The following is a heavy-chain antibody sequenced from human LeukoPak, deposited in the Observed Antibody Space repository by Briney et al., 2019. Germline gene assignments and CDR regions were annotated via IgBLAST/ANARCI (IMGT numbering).Heavy chain of an antibody. CDR1: GGSFSGYY. CDR2: INHSGST. V-gene: IGHV4-34*01. CDR3: ARGPNYYGSGSYIGGRWDAFDI. J-gene: IGHJ3*02. Sequence: SETLSLTCAVYGGSFSGYYWSWIRQPPGKGLEWIGEINHSGSTNYNPSLKSRVTISVDTSKNQFSLKLSSVTAADTAVYYCARGPNYYGSGSYIGGRWDAFDIWGQGTMVTVSS. D-gene: IGHD3-10*01.